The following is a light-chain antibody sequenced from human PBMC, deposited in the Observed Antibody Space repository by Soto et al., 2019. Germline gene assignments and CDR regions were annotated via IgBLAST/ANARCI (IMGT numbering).Light chain of an antibody. J-gene: IGLJ1*01. V-gene: IGLV2-14*01. CDR2: EVS. CDR3: NSYTRFSTYV. CDR1: SSDVGLYDF. Sequence: QSALTQPASVSGSPGQSITISCTGASSDVGLYDFVSWYQHHPGKAPKLLIFEVSYRPSGVSSRFSGSKSGNTASLTISGLQAEDEADYYCNSYTRFSTYVFGTGPSSPS.